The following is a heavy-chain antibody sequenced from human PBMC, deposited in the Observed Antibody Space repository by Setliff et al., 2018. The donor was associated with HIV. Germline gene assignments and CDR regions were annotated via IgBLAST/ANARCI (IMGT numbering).Heavy chain of an antibody. Sequence: ASVKVXXXASGYTFSGYHMYXVRQAPGQGLEWMGRINPDSGDTKYTQXFEGRXXXTXDTSISTVYMELSSLSSDDTAGYYCATALRTFGGIRDWGQGTLVTVSP. D-gene: IGHD3-3*01. V-gene: IGHV1-2*06. J-gene: IGHJ4*02. CDR3: ATALRTFGGIRD. CDR2: INPDSGDT. CDR1: GYTFSGYH.